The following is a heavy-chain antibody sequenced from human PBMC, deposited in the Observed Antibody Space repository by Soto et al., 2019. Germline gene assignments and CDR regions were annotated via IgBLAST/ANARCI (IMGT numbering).Heavy chain of an antibody. V-gene: IGHV3-23*01. J-gene: IGHJ2*01. Sequence: GKGLEWVSAISGSGVSTYYADSVKGRFTISRDNSKNTLYLQMNSLRAEDTAVYFRAQAGRRGCFAVSAFLRNRSTDL. CDR2: ISGSGVST. D-gene: IGHD1-1*01. CDR3: AQAGRRGCFAVSAFLRNRSTDL.